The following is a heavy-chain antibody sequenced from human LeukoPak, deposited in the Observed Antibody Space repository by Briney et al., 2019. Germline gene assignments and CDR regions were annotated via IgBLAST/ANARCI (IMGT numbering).Heavy chain of an antibody. J-gene: IGHJ3*02. D-gene: IGHD1-26*01. CDR2: VYYSGST. Sequence: TSETLSLTCTVSGGSISSYHWSWIRQPPGKGLEWVGYVYYSGSTNYNPSLKSRVTISVDTSKNQFSLKLSSVTAADTAVYYCARVIRSRDAFDIWGQGTMVTVSS. CDR3: ARVIRSRDAFDI. V-gene: IGHV4-59*01. CDR1: GGSISSYH.